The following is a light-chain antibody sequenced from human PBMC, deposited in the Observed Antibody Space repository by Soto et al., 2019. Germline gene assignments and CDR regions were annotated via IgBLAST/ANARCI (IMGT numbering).Light chain of an antibody. CDR2: AAS. Sequence: IQVTQSPSSLSASVGDRVTITCRASQDISSYLAWYHQKPVKAPTLLIYAASTLQSGVPSRFSGSGFGTDFTLTISSLQAEDFASYYCQQLRSYPSTFGGGTKVDI. J-gene: IGKJ4*01. CDR1: QDISSY. CDR3: QQLRSYPST. V-gene: IGKV1-9*01.